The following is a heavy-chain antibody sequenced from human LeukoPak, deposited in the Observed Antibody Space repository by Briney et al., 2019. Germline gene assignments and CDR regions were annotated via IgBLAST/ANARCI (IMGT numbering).Heavy chain of an antibody. Sequence: GGSLRLSCAASGFTVSSNYMSWVRQAPGKGLEWVSVIYSGGSTYYADSVKGRFTVSRDNAKNSLYLQMNSLRAEDTAVYYCARGGSSWFSYWGQGTLVTVSS. D-gene: IGHD6-13*01. CDR3: ARGGSSWFSY. J-gene: IGHJ4*02. CDR2: IYSGGST. CDR1: GFTVSSNY. V-gene: IGHV3-53*01.